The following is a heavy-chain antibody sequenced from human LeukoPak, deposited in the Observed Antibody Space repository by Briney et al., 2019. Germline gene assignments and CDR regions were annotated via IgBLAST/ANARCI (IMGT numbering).Heavy chain of an antibody. CDR3: ARAVTVVTRGGLVFDY. D-gene: IGHD2-21*02. V-gene: IGHV3-48*03. CDR1: GFTFSSDE. J-gene: IGHJ4*02. CDR2: ISSSGNTI. Sequence: GGSLRLSCAASGFTFSSDEMNWVRPGPGKGLGWASYISSSGNTIYYADSVKGRFIISRDNAKNSLYLQMNSLRDEDTSVYYCARAVTVVTRGGLVFDYWGQGTLVTVSS.